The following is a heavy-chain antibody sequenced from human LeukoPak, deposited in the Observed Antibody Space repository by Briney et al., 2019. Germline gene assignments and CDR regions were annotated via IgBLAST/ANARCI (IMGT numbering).Heavy chain of an antibody. CDR1: GFTFSSHW. V-gene: IGHV3-7*04. CDR2: IKQDGSEK. D-gene: IGHD3-3*01. J-gene: IGHJ6*02. CDR3: ARDSYFCPMDV. Sequence: GGSLRLSCAASGFTFSSHWMSWVRQAPGKGLEWVANIKQDGSEKYYVDSVKGRFTISRDNAKNSLYLQMNSLSAEDTAVYYCARDSYFCPMDVWGQGTTVTVSS.